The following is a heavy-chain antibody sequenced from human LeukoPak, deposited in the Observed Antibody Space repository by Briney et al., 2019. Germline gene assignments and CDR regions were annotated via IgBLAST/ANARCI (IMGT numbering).Heavy chain of an antibody. D-gene: IGHD3-3*01. CDR3: AWGHTIFGVVTPFDY. CDR1: GFTFSSYA. J-gene: IGHJ4*02. Sequence: GGSLRLSCAASGFTFSSYAMHWVRQAPGKGLEYVSAISSNGGSTYYANSVKGRFTISRDNSKNTLYLQMGSLRAEDMAVYYCAWGHTIFGVVTPFDYWGQGTLVTVSS. V-gene: IGHV3-64*01. CDR2: ISSNGGST.